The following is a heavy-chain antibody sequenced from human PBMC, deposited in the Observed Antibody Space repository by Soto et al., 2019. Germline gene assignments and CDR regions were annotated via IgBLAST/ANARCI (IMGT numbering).Heavy chain of an antibody. CDR1: GFNFNIAW. J-gene: IGHJ4*02. V-gene: IGHV3-15*01. Sequence: PGGSLRLSCAASGFNFNIAWMSWVRQVPGGGLEWVGRIKTEADGGTTDYAAAVKGRFTISRDESQTTVFLEMNSLKTEDTAIYSCNPLSSAYPLFDNWGQGTRVTVSS. CDR2: IKTEADGGTT. CDR3: NPLSSAYPLFDN. D-gene: IGHD2-2*02.